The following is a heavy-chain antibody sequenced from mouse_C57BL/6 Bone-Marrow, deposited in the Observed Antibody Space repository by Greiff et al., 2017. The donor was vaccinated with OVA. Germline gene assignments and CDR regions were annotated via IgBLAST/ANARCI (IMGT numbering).Heavy chain of an antibody. CDR1: GYTFTSYW. V-gene: IGHV1-55*01. CDR2: IYPGSGST. Sequence: QVQLQQPGAELVKPGASVTMSCKASGYTFTSYWLTWVKQRPGQGLEWIGDIYPGSGSTNYHEKFKSKATLTVDTSSSTAYMQLSSLTSEDSAVYYCARRYYGSSWYFDVWGTGTTVTVTS. CDR3: ARRYYGSSWYFDV. J-gene: IGHJ1*03. D-gene: IGHD1-1*01.